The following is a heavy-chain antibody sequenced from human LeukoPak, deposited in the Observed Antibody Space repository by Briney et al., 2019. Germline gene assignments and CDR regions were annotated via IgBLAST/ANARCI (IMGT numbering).Heavy chain of an antibody. Sequence: SETLSLTCTVPSGSISSGGYYWSWIRQHPGKGLEWIGYIYYSGSTYYNPSLKSRVTISVDTSKNQFSLKLSSVTAADTAVYYCASGGGYGYRGVDYWGQGTLVTDSS. CDR1: SGSISSGGYY. V-gene: IGHV4-31*03. CDR2: IYYSGST. CDR3: ASGGGYGYRGVDY. J-gene: IGHJ4*02. D-gene: IGHD5-18*01.